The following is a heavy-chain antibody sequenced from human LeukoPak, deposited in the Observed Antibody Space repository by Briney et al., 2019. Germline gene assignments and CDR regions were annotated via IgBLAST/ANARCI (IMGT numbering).Heavy chain of an antibody. CDR3: ARETGSAVGSTDFDY. V-gene: IGHV3-30-3*01. D-gene: IGHD5/OR15-5a*01. J-gene: IGHJ4*02. Sequence: GGSLRLSCAASGFTFSSYAMHWVRQAPGKGLEWVAVISYDGSNKYYADSVKGRFTISRDNSKNTVYLQMNSLRAEDTAVFYCARETGSAVGSTDFDYWGQGALVTVSS. CDR1: GFTFSSYA. CDR2: ISYDGSNK.